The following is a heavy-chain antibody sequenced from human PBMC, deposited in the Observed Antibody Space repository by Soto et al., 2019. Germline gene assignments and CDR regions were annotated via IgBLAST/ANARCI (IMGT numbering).Heavy chain of an antibody. J-gene: IGHJ4*02. CDR3: ARTVLHLHFDY. D-gene: IGHD3-3*02. CDR2: ISYDGSNK. Sequence: QVQLVESGGGVVQPGRSLRLSCAASGFTFSSYGMHWVRQAPGKGLEWVAVISYDGSNKYYADSVKGRFTISRDNSKNTLYLQMNSLRAEDTAVYYCARTVLHLHFDYWGQGTLVTVSS. V-gene: IGHV3-30*03. CDR1: GFTFSSYG.